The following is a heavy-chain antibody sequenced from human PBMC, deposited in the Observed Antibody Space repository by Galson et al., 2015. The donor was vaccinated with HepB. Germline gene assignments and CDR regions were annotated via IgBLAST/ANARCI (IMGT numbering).Heavy chain of an antibody. J-gene: IGHJ3*02. CDR2: ISSSSSYI. Sequence: LRLSCAASGFTFSSYSMNWVRQAPGKGLEWVSSISSSSSYIYYADSVKGRFTISRDNAKNSLYLQMNSLRAEDTAVYYCARKDGLGAFDIWGQGTMVTVSS. V-gene: IGHV3-21*01. CDR1: GFTFSSYS. CDR3: ARKDGLGAFDI. D-gene: IGHD2-15*01.